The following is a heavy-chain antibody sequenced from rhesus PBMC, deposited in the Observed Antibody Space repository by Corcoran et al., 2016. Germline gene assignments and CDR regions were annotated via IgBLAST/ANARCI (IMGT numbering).Heavy chain of an antibody. CDR3: ARQTSGWAVTDV. V-gene: IGHV4S11*01. CDR2: IHGSGTTT. J-gene: IGHJ5-1*01. D-gene: IGHD6-31*01. Sequence: QVQLQESGLGLVKPSETLSLTCTVSGGSISGYYWNLIRQIPGKGLEWIANIHGSGTTTNNKPALKSRVTLSVDTSKNQFALKLTSVTAADTAVYYCARQTSGWAVTDVWGPGVLVTVSS. CDR1: GGSISGYY.